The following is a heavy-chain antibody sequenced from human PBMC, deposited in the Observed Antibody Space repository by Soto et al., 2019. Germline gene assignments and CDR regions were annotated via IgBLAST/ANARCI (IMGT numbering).Heavy chain of an antibody. CDR2: IYYSGST. J-gene: IGHJ3*02. D-gene: IGHD3-3*01. CDR3: ARRREGLLGAFDI. V-gene: IGHV4-39*01. CDR1: GGSISSSSYY. Sequence: SETLSLTCTVSGGSISSSSYYWGWIRQPPGKGLEWIGSIYYSGSTYYNPSLKSRVTISVDTSKNQFSLKLSSVTAADTAVYYCARRREGLLGAFDIWGQGTMVTVSS.